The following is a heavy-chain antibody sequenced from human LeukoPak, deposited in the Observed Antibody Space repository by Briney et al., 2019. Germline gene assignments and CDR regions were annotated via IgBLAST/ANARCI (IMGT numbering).Heavy chain of an antibody. CDR2: LSSGGTGA. Sequence: GGSLRLSCAGSGFTFSNYAMNWVRQAPGKGLEWVSSLSSGGTGAYYADSVKGRFTISRDNSKSTLYLQMNSLRVEDTAVYFCAKAASGSYRPDYWGQGTLVTVSS. CDR1: GFTFSNYA. CDR3: AKAASGSYRPDY. D-gene: IGHD3-22*01. V-gene: IGHV3-23*01. J-gene: IGHJ4*02.